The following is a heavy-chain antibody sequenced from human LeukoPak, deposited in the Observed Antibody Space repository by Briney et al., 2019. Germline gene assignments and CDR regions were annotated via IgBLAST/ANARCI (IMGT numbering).Heavy chain of an antibody. V-gene: IGHV4-34*01. CDR1: GGSISGYY. CDR2: INHSGST. Sequence: SETLSLTCTVSGGSISGYYWSWIRQPPGKGLEWIGEINHSGSTNYNPSLKSRVTISVDTSKDQFSLKLSSVTAADTAVYHCATYSGSYSKKPRNWFDPWGQGTLVTVSS. D-gene: IGHD1-26*01. J-gene: IGHJ5*02. CDR3: ATYSGSYSKKPRNWFDP.